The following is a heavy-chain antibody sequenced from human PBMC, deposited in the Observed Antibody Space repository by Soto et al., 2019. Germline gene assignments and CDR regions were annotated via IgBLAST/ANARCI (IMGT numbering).Heavy chain of an antibody. CDR1: GYTFTSYG. Sequence: ASVKLSCKASGYTFTSYGISWVRQAPGQGLEWMGWINPSGGSTSYAQKFQGRVTMTRDTSTSTVYMELSSLRSEDTAVYYCARDKEQLVPHYGMDVWGQGTTVTVSS. J-gene: IGHJ6*02. CDR3: ARDKEQLVPHYGMDV. CDR2: INPSGGST. D-gene: IGHD6-13*01. V-gene: IGHV1-46*03.